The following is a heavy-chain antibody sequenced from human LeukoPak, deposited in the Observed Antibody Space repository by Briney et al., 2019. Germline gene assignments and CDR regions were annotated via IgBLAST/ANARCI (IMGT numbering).Heavy chain of an antibody. Sequence: GGSLRLSCAASGFTFSSYWMSWVRQAPGKGLEWVANIKQDGSEKYYVDSVKGRFTISRDNAKNSLYLQMNGLRAEDTAVYYCARGNDILTGYPHGFYYWGQGTLVTVSS. J-gene: IGHJ4*02. CDR1: GFTFSSYW. V-gene: IGHV3-7*03. CDR3: ARGNDILTGYPHGFYY. D-gene: IGHD3-9*01. CDR2: IKQDGSEK.